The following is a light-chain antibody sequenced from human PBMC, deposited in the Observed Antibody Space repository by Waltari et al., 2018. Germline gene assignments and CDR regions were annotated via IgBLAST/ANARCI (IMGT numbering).Light chain of an antibody. CDR3: SSYTSISTWV. J-gene: IGLJ3*02. V-gene: IGLV2-14*03. CDR2: DVI. Sequence: QSALTQPASVSGSPGQSITISCTGTSSDVGGYNYVSWYQQHPGRAPEVMIYDVITRPSGVSYRFSGSKSGNTASLTISGLQAEDEADYYCSSYTSISTWVFGGGTKLTVL. CDR1: SSDVGGYNY.